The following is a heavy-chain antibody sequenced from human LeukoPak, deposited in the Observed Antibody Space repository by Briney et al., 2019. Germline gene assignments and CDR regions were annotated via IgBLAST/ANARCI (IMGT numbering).Heavy chain of an antibody. CDR3: ARDHNQYYYGSGVSGGWFDP. Sequence: SETLSLTCTVSGGSMTPSHYWGWIRPPPGEGLGWVGGIYYSGSTHYNPSLKSPVTISVDMSKNPFSLKLSSVTAADTAVYYCARDHNQYYYGSGVSGGWFDPWGQGTLVTVSS. CDR2: IYYSGST. J-gene: IGHJ5*02. V-gene: IGHV4-39*07. D-gene: IGHD3-10*01. CDR1: GGSMTPSHY.